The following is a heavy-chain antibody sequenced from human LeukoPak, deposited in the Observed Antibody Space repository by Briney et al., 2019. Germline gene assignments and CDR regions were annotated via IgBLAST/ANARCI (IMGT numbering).Heavy chain of an antibody. CDR2: INPNSGGT. J-gene: IGHJ4*02. D-gene: IGHD3-10*01. Sequence: GASVKVSCKASGYNFPSYGINWVRQAPGQGLEWMGWINPNSGGTNYAQKFQGRVTMTRDTSISTAYMEVSRLRSDDAAVYYCARDGSGSNYFDYWGQGTLVTVSS. CDR3: ARDGSGSNYFDY. CDR1: GYNFPSYG. V-gene: IGHV1-2*02.